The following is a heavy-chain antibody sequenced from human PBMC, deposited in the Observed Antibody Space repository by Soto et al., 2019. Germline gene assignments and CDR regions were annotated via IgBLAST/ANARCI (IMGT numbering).Heavy chain of an antibody. V-gene: IGHV1-69*06. CDR2: IIPIFGTA. Sequence: SVKVSCKASGGTFSSYAISWVRQAPEQGLEWMGGIIPIFGTANYAQKFQGRVTITADKSTSTAYMELSSLRSEDTAVYYCARAYYYDSSGYDWFDPWGQGTLVTVSS. CDR1: GGTFSSYA. J-gene: IGHJ5*02. D-gene: IGHD3-22*01. CDR3: ARAYYYDSSGYDWFDP.